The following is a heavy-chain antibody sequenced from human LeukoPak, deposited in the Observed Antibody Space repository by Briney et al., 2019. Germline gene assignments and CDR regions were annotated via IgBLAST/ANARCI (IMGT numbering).Heavy chain of an antibody. Sequence: GGSLRLTCAASGFTFSSYSMNWIRQAPGKGLEWVSSISSSTSYIYYADSVKGRFTISKDNAKNSLYLQMNSLRAEDTAVYYCARAGGSTVSHSDYWGQGTLVTVSS. CDR3: ARAGGSTVSHSDY. D-gene: IGHD4-17*01. V-gene: IGHV3-21*01. CDR1: GFTFSSYS. CDR2: ISSSTSYI. J-gene: IGHJ4*02.